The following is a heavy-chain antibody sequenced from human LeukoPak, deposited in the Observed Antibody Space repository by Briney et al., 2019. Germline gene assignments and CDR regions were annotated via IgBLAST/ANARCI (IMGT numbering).Heavy chain of an antibody. D-gene: IGHD1-14*01. CDR1: GLTFSSHW. J-gene: IGHJ4*02. CDR3: ARDQVDRIWYFDY. V-gene: IGHV3-74*01. Sequence: PGGSLRLSCAASGLTFSSHWMHWVRQAPGKGLVWVSRITNDGSSTTYADSVKGRFTISRDNAKNSLSLQMNSLRAEDTAVYYCARDQVDRIWYFDYWGQGTLVTVSS. CDR2: ITNDGSST.